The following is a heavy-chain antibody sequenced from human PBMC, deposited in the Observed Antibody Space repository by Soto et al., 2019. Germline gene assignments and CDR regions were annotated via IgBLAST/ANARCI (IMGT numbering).Heavy chain of an antibody. D-gene: IGHD3-22*01. V-gene: IGHV4-39*01. J-gene: IGHJ6*03. CDR2: IYYSGST. CDR1: GGSISSSSYY. CDR3: AGGGSIVVATHRLMDV. Sequence: SETLSLTCTVSGGSISSSSYYWGWIRQPPGKGLEWIGSIYYSGSTYYNPSLKSRVTISVDTSKNQFSLKLSSVTVADTAFYYCAGGGSIVVATHRLMDVWGKGTTVTVSS.